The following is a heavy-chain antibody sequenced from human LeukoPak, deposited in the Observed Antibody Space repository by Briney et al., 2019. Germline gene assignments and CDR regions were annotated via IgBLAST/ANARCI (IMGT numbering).Heavy chain of an antibody. D-gene: IGHD5-12*01. CDR2: IYYSGST. CDR1: GGSISSSSYY. CDR3: ARAAIVATMNWFDP. Sequence: PSETLSLTCTVSGGSISSSSYYWGWIRQPPGKGLEWIGSIYYSGSTYYNPSLKSRVTISVDTSKNQFSLKLSSVTAADTAVYYCARAAIVATMNWFDPWGQGTLVTVSS. V-gene: IGHV4-39*07. J-gene: IGHJ5*02.